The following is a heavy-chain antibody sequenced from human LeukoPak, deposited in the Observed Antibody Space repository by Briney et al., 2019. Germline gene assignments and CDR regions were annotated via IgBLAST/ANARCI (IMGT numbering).Heavy chain of an antibody. V-gene: IGHV3-30*18. Sequence: GGSLRLSCAASGFTFRSHGMHWVRQAPGKGLEWVAVISYDGSDKYYADSVKGRFTISRDNSKNTLYLQMNSLRAEDTAVYYCAKDRSRENYYGSGSSPPDYWGRGTLVTVSS. CDR2: ISYDGSDK. CDR1: GFTFRSHG. CDR3: AKDRSRENYYGSGSSPPDY. J-gene: IGHJ4*02. D-gene: IGHD3-10*01.